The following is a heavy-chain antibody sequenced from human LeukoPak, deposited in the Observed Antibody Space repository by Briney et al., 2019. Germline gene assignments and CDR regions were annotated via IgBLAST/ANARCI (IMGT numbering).Heavy chain of an antibody. CDR2: VTPSGDPT. J-gene: IGHJ5*02. D-gene: IGHD5-24*01. V-gene: IGHV3-23*01. Sequence: GGSLRLSCAGSGFTFSTHSMNWVRQAPGKGLEWVSGVTPSGDPTYYADPAKGRFIISRDNSRNTRYLQINSLTADDTPVYHSAKEAGWIQFIAWGEGTPGTASS. CDR1: GFTFSTHS. CDR3: AKEAGWIQFIA.